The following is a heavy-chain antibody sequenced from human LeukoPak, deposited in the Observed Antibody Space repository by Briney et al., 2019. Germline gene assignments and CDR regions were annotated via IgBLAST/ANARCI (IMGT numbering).Heavy chain of an antibody. CDR2: TYYRSRWYN. CDR3: ARRREWWEPSAFDI. D-gene: IGHD2-15*01. J-gene: IGHJ3*02. Sequence: SQTLSLTCAISGDSVSSNSAAWNWIRQSPSRGLEWLGRTYYRSRWYNDYAVSVKSRITINPDTSKNQFSLKLSSVTAADTAVYYCARRREWWEPSAFDIWGQGTMVTVSS. CDR1: GDSVSSNSAA. V-gene: IGHV6-1*01.